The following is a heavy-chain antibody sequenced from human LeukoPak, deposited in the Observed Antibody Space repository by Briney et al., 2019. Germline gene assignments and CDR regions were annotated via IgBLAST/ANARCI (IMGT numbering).Heavy chain of an antibody. V-gene: IGHV3-30*18. CDR2: ISYDGSNK. J-gene: IGHJ4*02. CDR3: AKDCIAAASR. CDR1: GFTFSSYG. D-gene: IGHD6-13*01. Sequence: PGGSLRLSCAASGFTFSSYGMHWVRQAPGKGLEWVAVISYDGSNKYYADSVKGRFTISRDNSKNTLYLQMNSLRAEDTAVYYCAKDCIAAASRWGQGTLVTVSS.